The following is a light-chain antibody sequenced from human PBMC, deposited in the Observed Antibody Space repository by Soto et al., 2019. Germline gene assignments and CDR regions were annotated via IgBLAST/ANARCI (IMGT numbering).Light chain of an antibody. V-gene: IGKV3-15*01. CDR2: GAS. CDR1: QSVSSN. CDR3: QQYNNWLWT. Sequence: EIVMTQSPATLSMSPGERATLSCRASQSVSSNLAWYQQKPGQAPRLLIYGASTRATGILARFSGSGSGTEFTLTISSLQSEDFAVYFCQQYNNWLWTFGQGTKVDIK. J-gene: IGKJ1*01.